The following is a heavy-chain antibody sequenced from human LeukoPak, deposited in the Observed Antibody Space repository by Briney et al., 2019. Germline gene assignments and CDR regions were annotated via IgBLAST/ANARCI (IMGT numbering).Heavy chain of an antibody. J-gene: IGHJ2*01. CDR2: INHSGST. D-gene: IGHD6-13*01. Sequence: SETLSLTCAVYGGSFSGYYWSWIRQPPGKGLEWIGEINHSGSTNYNPSLKSRVTISVDTSKNQFSLKLSSVTAADTAVYYCARSSGSSWYRIHWYFDLWGRGTPVTVSS. CDR1: GGSFSGYY. CDR3: ARSSGSSWYRIHWYFDL. V-gene: IGHV4-34*01.